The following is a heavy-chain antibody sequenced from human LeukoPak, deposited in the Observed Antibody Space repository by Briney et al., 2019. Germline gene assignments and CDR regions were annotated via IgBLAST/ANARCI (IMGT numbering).Heavy chain of an antibody. CDR2: INPNSGGT. CDR1: GYTFTGYY. CDR3: ARTLPRITMIVVMKRPWFDP. J-gene: IGHJ5*02. D-gene: IGHD3-22*01. V-gene: IGHV1-2*02. Sequence: ASVKVSCKASGYTFTGYYMNWVRQAPGQGLEWMGWINPNSGGTNYAQKFQGRVTMTRDTSISTAYMELSRLRSDDTAVYYCARTLPRITMIVVMKRPWFDPWGQGTLVTVSS.